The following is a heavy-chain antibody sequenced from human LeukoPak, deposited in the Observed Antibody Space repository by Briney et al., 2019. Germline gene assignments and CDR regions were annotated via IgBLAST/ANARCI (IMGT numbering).Heavy chain of an antibody. J-gene: IGHJ4*02. CDR2: INHSGST. V-gene: IGHV4-34*01. CDR3: ARDLQFHLFDY. Sequence: PSETLSLTCAVYGGSFSGYYWSWVRQPPGKGLEWIGEINHSGSTNYNPSLKSRVTISVDTSKNQFSLKLSSVTAADTAVYYCARDLQFHLFDYWGQGTLVTVSS. CDR1: GGSFSGYY.